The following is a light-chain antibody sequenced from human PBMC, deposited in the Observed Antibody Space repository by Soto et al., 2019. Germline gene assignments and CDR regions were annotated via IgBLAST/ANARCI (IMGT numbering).Light chain of an antibody. CDR1: SIDVGGYNY. CDR3: TSYTSSTALX. V-gene: IGLV2-14*01. Sequence: SALTQPASVSGSPGQSITISCTGTSIDVGGYNYVSWYQQHPGKAPKLMIYEVSNRPSGVSNRFSGSKSGNTASLTISGLQAEDEADYYCTSYTSSTALXFATGTKVTV. J-gene: IGLJ1*01. CDR2: EVS.